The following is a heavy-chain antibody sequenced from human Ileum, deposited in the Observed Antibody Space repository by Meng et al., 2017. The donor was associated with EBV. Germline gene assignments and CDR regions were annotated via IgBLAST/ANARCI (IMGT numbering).Heavy chain of an antibody. CDR2: IHQRCSS. J-gene: IGHJ1*01. Sequence: WSPWGSAPPVNALGRIGGIHQRCSSDYIPSIKSRVSMSIDKTKNQFSLKRTSVTAADTSLYHCLRGSGGSVWGQGTLVTVSS. D-gene: IGHD3-10*01. V-gene: IGHV4-4*02. CDR1: W. CDR3: LRGSGGSV.